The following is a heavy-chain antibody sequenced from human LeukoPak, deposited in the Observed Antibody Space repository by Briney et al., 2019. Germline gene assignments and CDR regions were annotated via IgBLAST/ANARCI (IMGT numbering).Heavy chain of an antibody. CDR2: ISGSGVAT. Sequence: GGSLRLSCAASGFTFSSYAVSWVRQAPRKGLEWVSSISGSGVATYSADSVKGRFTISRDNSKNTLYLQMNSLRAEDTAVYYCAKDWGYSSSQGYYFDYWGQGTVVTVSS. J-gene: IGHJ4*02. D-gene: IGHD6-13*01. V-gene: IGHV3-23*01. CDR1: GFTFSSYA. CDR3: AKDWGYSSSQGYYFDY.